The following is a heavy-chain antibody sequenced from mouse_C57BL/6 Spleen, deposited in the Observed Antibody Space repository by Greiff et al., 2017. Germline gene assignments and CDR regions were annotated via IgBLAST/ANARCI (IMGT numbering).Heavy chain of an antibody. D-gene: IGHD4-1*01. CDR2: ISGGGGNT. CDR1: GFTFSSYT. J-gene: IGHJ2*01. Sequence: EVQVVESGGGLVKPGGSLKLSCAASGFTFSSYTMSWVRQTPEQRLEWVATISGGGGNTYYPDSVKGRFTISRDNAKNTLYLQMSSLRSEDTAVYYCARPPTGRDDYFDYWGQGTTLTVSS. V-gene: IGHV5-9*04. CDR3: ARPPTGRDDYFDY.